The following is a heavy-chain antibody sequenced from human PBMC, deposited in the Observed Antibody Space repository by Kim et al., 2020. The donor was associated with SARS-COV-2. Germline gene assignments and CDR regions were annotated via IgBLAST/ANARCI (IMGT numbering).Heavy chain of an antibody. V-gene: IGHV3-30*04. CDR1: GFTFSSYA. D-gene: IGHD3-10*01. Sequence: PGGSLRLSCAASGFTFSSYAMHWVRQAPGKGLEWVAVISYDGSNKYYADSVKGRFTISRDNSKNTLYLQMNSLRAEDTAVYYCASPQGQYGSGSYYKSSFYDWGQGTLVTVSS. CDR3: ASPQGQYGSGSYYKSSFYD. CDR2: ISYDGSNK. J-gene: IGHJ4*02.